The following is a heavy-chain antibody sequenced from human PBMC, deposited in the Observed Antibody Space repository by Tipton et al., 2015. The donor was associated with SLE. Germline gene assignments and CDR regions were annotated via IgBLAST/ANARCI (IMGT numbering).Heavy chain of an antibody. CDR2: IYYSGST. V-gene: IGHV4-59*12. Sequence: TLSLTCTVSGGSISSYYWSWIRQPPGKGLEWIGYIYYSGSTYYNPSLKSRVTISVDTSKNQFSLKLSSVTAADTAVYYCARTFPYGGFDPWGQGTLVTVSS. J-gene: IGHJ5*02. D-gene: IGHD4-23*01. CDR1: GGSISSYY. CDR3: ARTFPYGGFDP.